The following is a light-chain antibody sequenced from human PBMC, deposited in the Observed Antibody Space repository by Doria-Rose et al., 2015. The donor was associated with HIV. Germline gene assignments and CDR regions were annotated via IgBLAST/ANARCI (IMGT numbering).Light chain of an antibody. CDR2: WAS. CDR1: QSVLYSSKNKNY. CDR3: QQYYSTPLT. Sequence: DIQVTQSPDSLAVSLGERATINCKSSQSVLYSSKNKNYLAWYQQKPGQPPKLLIYWASTQESGVPDRFSGSGSGTDFTLTISSLQAEDVAVYYCQQYYSTPLTFGGGTKVEIK. J-gene: IGKJ4*01. V-gene: IGKV4-1*01.